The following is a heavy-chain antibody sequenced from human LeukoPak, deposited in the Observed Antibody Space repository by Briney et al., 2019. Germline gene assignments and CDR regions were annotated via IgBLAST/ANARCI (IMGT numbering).Heavy chain of an antibody. D-gene: IGHD3-22*01. CDR2: IYQSGST. J-gene: IGHJ3*02. CDR3: ARDSYYDNSGEGAFDI. V-gene: IGHV4-30-2*01. Sequence: SETLSLTCGVSGGSVSTMGYSWSWIRQPPGKGLEWIGYIYQSGSTSYNPSLQSRVTISIDKSKNQFSLKLSSVTAADTAVYYRARDSYYDNSGEGAFDIWGQGTLVTVSS. CDR1: GGSVSTMGYS.